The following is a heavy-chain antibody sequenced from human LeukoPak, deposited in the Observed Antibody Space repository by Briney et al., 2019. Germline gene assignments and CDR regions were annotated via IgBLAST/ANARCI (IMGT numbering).Heavy chain of an antibody. CDR3: AMGSGSYYNPIGAFDI. V-gene: IGHV4-30-2*01. J-gene: IGHJ3*02. D-gene: IGHD3-10*01. CDR1: GGSISSGGYS. Sequence: PSETPSLTCTVSGGSISSGGYSWSWIRQPPGKGLEWIGYIYHSGSTYYNPSLKSRVTISVDRSKNQFSLKLSSVTAADTAVYYCAMGSGSYYNPIGAFDIWGQGTMVTVSS. CDR2: IYHSGST.